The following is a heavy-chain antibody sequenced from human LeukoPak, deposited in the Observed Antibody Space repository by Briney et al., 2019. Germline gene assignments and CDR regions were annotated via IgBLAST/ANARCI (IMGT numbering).Heavy chain of an antibody. J-gene: IGHJ4*02. CDR1: GFTFSDYY. V-gene: IGHV3-11*01. D-gene: IGHD5-12*01. CDR3: AREKKRGYSGYDY. Sequence: GGSLRLSCAASGFTFSDYYMSWIRQAPGRGLEWLSYISPSGSTIYEADSMKGRFTISRDNARNSLFLQMNSLRAEDTAVYYCAREKKRGYSGYDYWGQGTLVTVPS. CDR2: ISPSGSTI.